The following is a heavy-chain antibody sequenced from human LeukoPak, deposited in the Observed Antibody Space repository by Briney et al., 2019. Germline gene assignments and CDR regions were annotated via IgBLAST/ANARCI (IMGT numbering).Heavy chain of an antibody. Sequence: GASVKVSCKASGYTFTSYDINWVRQATGQGLEWMGWMNPNSGNTGYAQKFQGRVTTTRNTSISTAYMELSSLRSEDTAVYYCARGFEGRSSSWRNYYYYYMDVWGKGTTVTVSS. D-gene: IGHD6-13*01. CDR3: ARGFEGRSSSWRNYYYYYMDV. J-gene: IGHJ6*03. CDR1: GYTFTSYD. V-gene: IGHV1-8*01. CDR2: MNPNSGNT.